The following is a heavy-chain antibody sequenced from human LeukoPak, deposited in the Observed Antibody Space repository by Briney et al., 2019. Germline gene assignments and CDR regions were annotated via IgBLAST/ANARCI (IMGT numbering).Heavy chain of an antibody. CDR3: ARWGASGWFDY. J-gene: IGHJ4*02. Sequence: SETLSLTCTVSGGSISSYYWSWIRQPPGKGLEWIGYIYYSGSTNYNPSLKSRVTISVDTSKNQFSLKLSSVTAADTAVYYCARWGASGWFDYWGQGTLVTVCS. V-gene: IGHV4-59*01. CDR1: GGSISSYY. D-gene: IGHD6-19*01. CDR2: IYYSGST.